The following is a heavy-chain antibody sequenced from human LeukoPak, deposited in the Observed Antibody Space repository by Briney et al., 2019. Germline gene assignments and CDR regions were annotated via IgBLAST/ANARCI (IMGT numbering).Heavy chain of an antibody. Sequence: SSETLSLTCTVSGYSISSGYYWGWIRQPPGKGLEWIGSIYHSGSTYYNPSLKSRVTISVDTSKNQFSLKLSSVTAADTAVYHCATTEWLLFLFDYWGQGTLVTVSS. CDR3: ATTEWLLFLFDY. V-gene: IGHV4-38-2*02. CDR1: GYSISSGYY. D-gene: IGHD3-3*01. CDR2: IYHSGST. J-gene: IGHJ4*02.